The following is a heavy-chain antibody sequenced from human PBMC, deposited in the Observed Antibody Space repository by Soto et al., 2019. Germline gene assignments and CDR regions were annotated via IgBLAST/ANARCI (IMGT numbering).Heavy chain of an antibody. CDR1: GYTFTGYY. D-gene: IGHD6-19*01. CDR2: INPNSGGT. J-gene: IGHJ3*02. CDR3: ARGIAVAGTHAFDI. V-gene: IGHV1-2*04. Sequence: ASVKVSCKASGYTFTGYYMHWVRQAPGQGLEWMGWINPNSGGTNYAQKFQGWVTMTRDTSISTAYMELSRLRSDDTAVYYCARGIAVAGTHAFDIWGQGTMVTVSS.